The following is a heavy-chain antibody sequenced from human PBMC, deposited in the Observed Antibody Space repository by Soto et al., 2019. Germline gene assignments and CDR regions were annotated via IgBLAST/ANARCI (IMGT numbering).Heavy chain of an antibody. CDR3: ARHRRDGYCSGGSCYLAPDYDAFDN. CDR2: IYYSGST. J-gene: IGHJ3*02. V-gene: IGHV4-59*08. D-gene: IGHD2-15*01. CDR1: GGSISSYY. Sequence: SENLSLTCTVSGGSISSYYWSWIRQPPGKGLEWIGYIYYSGSTNYNPSLKSRVTISVDTSKNQFSLKVNSATAADTAVYYCARHRRDGYCSGGSCYLAPDYDAFDNWGQGTMVTVSS.